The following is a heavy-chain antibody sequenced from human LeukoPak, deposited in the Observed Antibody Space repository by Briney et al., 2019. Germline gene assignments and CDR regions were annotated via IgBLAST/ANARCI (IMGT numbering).Heavy chain of an antibody. CDR2: ISGSGGST. CDR3: AKFTSSDFWSGVFDY. D-gene: IGHD3-3*01. CDR1: GFTFSSYA. Sequence: GGSLRLSCAASGFTFSSYAMSWVRQAPGKGLEWVSAISGSGGSTYYADSVKGRFTISRDNSKNTLYLQMNSLRAEDTAVYYCAKFTSSDFWSGVFDYWGQGTLVTVSS. V-gene: IGHV3-23*01. J-gene: IGHJ4*02.